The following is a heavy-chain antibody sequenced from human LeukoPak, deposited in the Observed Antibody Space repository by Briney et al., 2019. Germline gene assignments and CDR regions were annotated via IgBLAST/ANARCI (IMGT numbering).Heavy chain of an antibody. V-gene: IGHV4-34*01. CDR1: GGSFSGYY. D-gene: IGHD3-3*01. Sequence: PSETLSLTCAVYGGSFSGYYRSWIRQPPGKGLEWIGEINHSGSTNYNPSLKSRVTISVDTSKNQFSLKLSSVTAADTAVYYCARRGFWSGYLDYWGQGTLVTVSS. CDR2: INHSGST. CDR3: ARRGFWSGYLDY. J-gene: IGHJ4*02.